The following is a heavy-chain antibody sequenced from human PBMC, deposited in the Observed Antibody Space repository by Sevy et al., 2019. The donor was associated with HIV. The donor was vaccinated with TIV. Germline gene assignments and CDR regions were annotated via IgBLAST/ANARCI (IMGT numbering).Heavy chain of an antibody. D-gene: IGHD5-12*01. CDR2: VYHTGST. Sequence: SETLSLTCTVSDGSISVYFWSWIRQPPGKELEYIGYVYHTGSTNYNPSLKSRVTISVDTSNNQFSLKLTSVTAADTAVYYCARAPPVRSGDDSLNWFDPWGQGTLVTVSS. V-gene: IGHV4-59*01. CDR3: ARAPPVRSGDDSLNWFDP. J-gene: IGHJ5*02. CDR1: DGSISVYF.